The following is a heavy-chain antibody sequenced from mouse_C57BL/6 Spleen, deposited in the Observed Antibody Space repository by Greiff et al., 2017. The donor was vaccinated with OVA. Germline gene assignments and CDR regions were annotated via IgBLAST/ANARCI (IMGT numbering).Heavy chain of an antibody. CDR1: GYAFSSYW. CDR3: ARGYGDGYPGAMDY. D-gene: IGHD2-3*01. V-gene: IGHV1-80*01. CDR2: IYPGDGDT. Sequence: QVQLQQSGAELVKPGASVKISCKASGYAFSSYWMNWVKQRPGKGLEWIGQIYPGDGDTNYNGKFKGKATLTADKSSSTAYMQLSILPSSDSAVYFCARGYGDGYPGAMDYWGQGPSVTVSS. J-gene: IGHJ4*01.